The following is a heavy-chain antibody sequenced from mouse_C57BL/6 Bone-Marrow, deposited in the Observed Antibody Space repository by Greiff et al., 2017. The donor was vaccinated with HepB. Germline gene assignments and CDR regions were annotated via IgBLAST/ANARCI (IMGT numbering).Heavy chain of an antibody. Sequence: EVMLVESGGGLVQSGRSLRLSCATSGFTFSDFYMEWVRQAPGKGLEWIAASRNKANDYTTEYSASVKGRFIVSRDTSQSILYLQMNALRAEDTAIYYCARDANYGTDYWGQGTTLTVSS. D-gene: IGHD2-1*01. J-gene: IGHJ2*01. V-gene: IGHV7-1*01. CDR1: GFTFSDFY. CDR3: ARDANYGTDY. CDR2: SRNKANDYTT.